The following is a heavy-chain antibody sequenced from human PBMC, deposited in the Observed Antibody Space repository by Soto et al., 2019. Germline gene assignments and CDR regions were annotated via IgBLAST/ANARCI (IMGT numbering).Heavy chain of an antibody. J-gene: IGHJ6*02. CDR2: MNPNSGNT. D-gene: IGHD3-9*01. CDR3: ARGGAGYFDWFPNCMDV. Sequence: DSVKVSCKASGYTFTSYDINWVRQATGQGLEWMGWMNPNSGNTGYAQKFQGRVTMTRNTSISTAYMELSSLRSEDTAVYYCARGGAGYFDWFPNCMDVSGQGPTVTVFS. CDR1: GYTFTSYD. V-gene: IGHV1-8*01.